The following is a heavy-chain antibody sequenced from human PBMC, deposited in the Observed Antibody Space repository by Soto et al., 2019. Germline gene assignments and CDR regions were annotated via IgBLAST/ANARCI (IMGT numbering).Heavy chain of an antibody. CDR2: INPQTGGT. CDR3: ARERYQVISDGMDV. D-gene: IGHD2-2*01. Sequence: ASVKVSCKASGYTFTGYYIHWVREAPGQGLEWTGWINPQTGGTSYAQKFQGRVTLSRDTSINTAYLELSRLTFDDAAVYFCARERYQVISDGMDVWGQGTTVTVSS. CDR1: GYTFTGYY. J-gene: IGHJ6*02. V-gene: IGHV1-2*02.